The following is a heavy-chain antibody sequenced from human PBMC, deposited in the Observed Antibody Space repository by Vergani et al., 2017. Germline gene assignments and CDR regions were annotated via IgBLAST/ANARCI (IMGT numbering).Heavy chain of an antibody. CDR2: VLFDGSNE. D-gene: IGHD2-15*01. J-gene: IGHJ4*02. CDR3: ASDLAYWHEGSCAL. Sequence: QVQLVQSGGGVVQPGGSLRLSCVASGFTFNRYGMQWVRQAPGKGLEWVAYVLFDGSNEYYPDSVKGRFIVSRDNSNDALYLQMNSLRTDDTAVYYCASDLAYWHEGSCALWGQGSVGTVSS. V-gene: IGHV3-30*02. CDR1: GFTFNRYG.